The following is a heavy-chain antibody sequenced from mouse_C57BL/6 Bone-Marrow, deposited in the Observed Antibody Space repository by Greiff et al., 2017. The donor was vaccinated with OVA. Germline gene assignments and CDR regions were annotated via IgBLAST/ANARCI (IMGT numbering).Heavy chain of an antibody. CDR2: ISYDGSN. J-gene: IGHJ2*01. CDR3: ARGGGNCDY. Sequence: ESGPGLVKPSQSLSLTCSVTGYSITSGYYWNWIRQFPGNKLEWMGYISYDGSNNYNPSLKNRISITRDTSKNQFFLKLNSVTTEDTATYYCARGGGNCDYWGQGTTLTVSS. V-gene: IGHV3-6*01. CDR1: GYSITSGYY.